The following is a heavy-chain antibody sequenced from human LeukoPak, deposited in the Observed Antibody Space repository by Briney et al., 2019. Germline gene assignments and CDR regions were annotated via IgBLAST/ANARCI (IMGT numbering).Heavy chain of an antibody. V-gene: IGHV1-2*02. D-gene: IGHD3-22*01. CDR1: GYTFTSYG. Sequence: ASVKVSCKASGYTFTSYGISWVRQAPGQGLEWMGWINPNSGGTNYAQKFQGRVTMTRDTSISTAYMELSRLRSDDTAVYYCARDKVEALRLIEESSGYSDYWGQGTLVTVSS. CDR3: ARDKVEALRLIEESSGYSDY. CDR2: INPNSGGT. J-gene: IGHJ4*02.